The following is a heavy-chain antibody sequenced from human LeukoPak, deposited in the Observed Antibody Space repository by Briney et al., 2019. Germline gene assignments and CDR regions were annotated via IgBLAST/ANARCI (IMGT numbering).Heavy chain of an antibody. V-gene: IGHV1-2*02. CDR1: GYTFTGYY. CDR3: ARSSGYDFWFDP. CDR2: INPNSGGT. Sequence: ASVKVSCKASGYTFTGYYMHWVRQAPGQGLGWMGWINPNSGGTNYAQKFQGRVTMTRDTSISTAYVELSRLRSDDTAVYYCARSSGYDFWFDPWGQGTLVTVSS. D-gene: IGHD5-12*01. J-gene: IGHJ5*02.